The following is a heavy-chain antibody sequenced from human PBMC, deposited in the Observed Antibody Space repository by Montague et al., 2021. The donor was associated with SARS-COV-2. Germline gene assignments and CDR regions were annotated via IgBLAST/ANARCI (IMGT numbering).Heavy chain of an antibody. Sequence: SETLSLTCTVSGVSISSRSFYWAWIHQPPVEGLEWIGTIYYNGRTAYNPSLKSRVTMAVDTSKNQFSLKLNSVSAADTAVFYCARLAADEKAGCGGRVVIISGAGFDYWGQGTLVTVSS. V-gene: IGHV4-39*01. CDR1: GVSISSRSFY. CDR2: IYYNGRT. J-gene: IGHJ4*02. D-gene: IGHD3-10*01. CDR3: ARLAADEKAGCGGRVVIISGAGFDY.